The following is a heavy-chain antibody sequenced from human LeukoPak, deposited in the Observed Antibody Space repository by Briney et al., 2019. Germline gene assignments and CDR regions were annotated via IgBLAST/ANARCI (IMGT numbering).Heavy chain of an antibody. CDR2: IYYSGST. D-gene: IGHD3-10*01. V-gene: IGHV4-59*01. Sequence: SETLSLTCTVSGGSISSYYWSWIRQPPGKGLEWIGYIYYSGSTNYNPSLKSRVTTSVDTSKNQFSLKLSSVTAADTAVYYCARSYGPSGGMDVWGQGTTVTVSS. CDR3: ARSYGPSGGMDV. CDR1: GGSISSYY. J-gene: IGHJ6*02.